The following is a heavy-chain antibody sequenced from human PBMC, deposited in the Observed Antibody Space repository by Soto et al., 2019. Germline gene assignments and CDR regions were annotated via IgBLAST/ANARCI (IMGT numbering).Heavy chain of an antibody. CDR2: INSDGSTT. CDR3: SRDAYYDIGV. CDR1: GFTFSTYW. J-gene: IGHJ6*02. Sequence: EVQLVESGGGLVQPGGSLRLSCAASGFTFSTYWMHWVRQAPGKGLVWVSRINSDGSTTNYADSVKGLFTISRDNAKNTLYLQMISLIADDTVVYYCSRDAYYDIGVWGQGTTVTVSS. V-gene: IGHV3-74*01.